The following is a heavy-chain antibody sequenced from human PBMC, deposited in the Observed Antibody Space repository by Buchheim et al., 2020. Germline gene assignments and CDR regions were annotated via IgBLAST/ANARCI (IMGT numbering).Heavy chain of an antibody. Sequence: EVQLVESGGGLVQPGGSLRLSCAASGFTFSSYWMHWVRQAPGKGLVWVSRINSDGSSTSYADSVKGRFTISRDNAKNTLYLQMNRLRAEDTAVYYCARETKLHSDISGYYSDFDYWGQGTL. CDR2: INSDGSST. D-gene: IGHD3-22*01. CDR1: GFTFSSYW. J-gene: IGHJ4*02. CDR3: ARETKLHSDISGYYSDFDY. V-gene: IGHV3-74*01.